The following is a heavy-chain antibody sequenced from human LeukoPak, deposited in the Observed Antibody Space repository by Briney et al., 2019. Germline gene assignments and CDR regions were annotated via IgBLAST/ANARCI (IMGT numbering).Heavy chain of an antibody. J-gene: IGHJ5*02. D-gene: IGHD5-18*01. Sequence: PSXTXXLTCTVSGGSISSGDYYWSWIRQPPGKGLEWIGYIYYSGSTHYNPSLKSRVTISVDTSKNQFSLKLSSVTAADTAVYYCASTSISFQGLPIWFDPWGQGTLVTVSS. CDR3: ASTSISFQGLPIWFDP. CDR2: IYYSGST. V-gene: IGHV4-30-4*08. CDR1: GGSISSGDYY.